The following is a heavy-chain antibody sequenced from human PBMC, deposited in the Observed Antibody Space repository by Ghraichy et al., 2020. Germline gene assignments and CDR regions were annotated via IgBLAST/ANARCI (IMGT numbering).Heavy chain of an antibody. Sequence: GSLRLSCAASGFTFSSYWMSWVRQAPGKGLEWVANIKQDGSEKYYVDSVKGRFTISRDNAKNSLYLQMNSLRAEDTAVYYCASCGYSYGYYDYYYGMDVWGQGTTVTVSS. D-gene: IGHD5-18*01. J-gene: IGHJ6*02. CDR1: GFTFSSYW. CDR3: ASCGYSYGYYDYYYGMDV. CDR2: IKQDGSEK. V-gene: IGHV3-7*01.